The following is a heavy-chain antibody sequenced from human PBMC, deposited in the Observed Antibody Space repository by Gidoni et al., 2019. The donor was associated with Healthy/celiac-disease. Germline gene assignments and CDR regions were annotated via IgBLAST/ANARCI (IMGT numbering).Heavy chain of an antibody. J-gene: IGHJ5*02. D-gene: IGHD5-12*01. CDR3: ARGIVATMGFCWFDP. V-gene: IGHV4-61*01. Sequence: QVQLQESGPGLVKPSETLSLTCTVSGGSVSSGSYYWSWIRQPPGKGLEWIGYIYYSGSTNYNPSLKSRVTISVDTSKNQFSLKLSSVTAADTAVYYCARGIVATMGFCWFDPWGQGTLVTVSS. CDR2: IYYSGST. CDR1: GGSVSSGSYY.